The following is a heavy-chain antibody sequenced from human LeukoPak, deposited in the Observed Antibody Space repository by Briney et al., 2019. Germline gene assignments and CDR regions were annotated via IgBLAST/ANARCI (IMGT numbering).Heavy chain of an antibody. CDR3: ATMTNPPYYYYYMDV. J-gene: IGHJ6*03. CDR1: GGPISSGGYY. CDR2: IYYSGST. Sequence: PSQTLSLTCTVSGGPISSGGYYWSWIRQHPGKGLEWIGYIYYSGSTYYNPSLKSRVTISVDTSKNQFSLKLSSVTAADTAVYYCATMTNPPYYYYYMDVWGKGTTVTVSS. V-gene: IGHV4-31*03. D-gene: IGHD1-14*01.